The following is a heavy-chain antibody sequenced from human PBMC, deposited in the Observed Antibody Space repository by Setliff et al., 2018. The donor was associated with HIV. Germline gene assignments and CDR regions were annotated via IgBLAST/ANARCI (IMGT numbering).Heavy chain of an antibody. CDR2: VYNSGNT. J-gene: IGHJ4*02. V-gene: IGHV4-39*01. D-gene: IGHD6-19*01. CDR3: ARRRGQKATGWYYFDF. Sequence: PSETLSLTCTVSGGSVSSPGYYWGWIRQPPGKGLEWIGSVYNSGNTYYNPSLKSRVSISVDTSKRQFSLKLTSVTAGDSALYYCARRRGQKATGWYYFDFWGQGALVTVSS. CDR1: GGSVSSPGYY.